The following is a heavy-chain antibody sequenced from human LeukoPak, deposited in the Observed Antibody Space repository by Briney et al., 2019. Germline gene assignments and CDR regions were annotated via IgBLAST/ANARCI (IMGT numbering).Heavy chain of an antibody. J-gene: IGHJ4*02. CDR2: INAANGNT. V-gene: IGHV1-3*01. CDR3: ARAWTGTRPFDY. Sequence: GASVKVSCKASGYTFTTYNVHWVRQAPGQRLEWMGWINAANGNTKSSQKFQGRVTITRDTSASTAYMELSSLRSEDTAVYYCARAWTGTRPFDYWGQGTLVTVSS. CDR1: GYTFTTYN. D-gene: IGHD1-1*01.